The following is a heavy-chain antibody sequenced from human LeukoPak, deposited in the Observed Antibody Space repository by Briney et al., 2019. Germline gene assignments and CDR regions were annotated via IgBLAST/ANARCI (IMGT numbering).Heavy chain of an antibody. V-gene: IGHV3-21*01. J-gene: IGHJ4*02. CDR2: ISSNSIYV. CDR3: ARDQVDRIWYFDY. D-gene: IGHD1-14*01. Sequence: PGGSLRLSCTPFEFTFYKHGMHWVRQAPGKGLEWVSSISSNSIYVFYADSMKGRFTISRDNAKNSLSLQMNSLRAEDTAVYYCARDQVDRIWYFDYWGQGTLVTVSS. CDR1: EFTFYKHG.